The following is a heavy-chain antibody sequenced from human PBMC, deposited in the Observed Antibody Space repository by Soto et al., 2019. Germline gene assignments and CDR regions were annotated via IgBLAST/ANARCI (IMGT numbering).Heavy chain of an antibody. Sequence: EVQLLDSGGGLVQPGGSLRLSCAASGFTFSSYAMNWVRQAPGKGLEWVSVISGSGDSTYYADSVKGRFTISRDNSKNTLYLQMHSLRTEDTAVDYCARRGPGTYFDYWGQGTLVTVSS. CDR3: ARRGPGTYFDY. J-gene: IGHJ4*02. D-gene: IGHD6-13*01. CDR2: ISGSGDST. CDR1: GFTFSSYA. V-gene: IGHV3-23*01.